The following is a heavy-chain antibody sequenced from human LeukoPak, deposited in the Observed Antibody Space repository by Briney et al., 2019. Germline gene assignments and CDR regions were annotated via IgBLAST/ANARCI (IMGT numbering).Heavy chain of an antibody. CDR3: TRGAGWLIDY. D-gene: IGHD3-16*01. V-gene: IGHV4-38-2*02. J-gene: IGHJ4*02. Sequence: ASETLSLTCTVSGYSISSGYYWGWIRQPPGKGLEWIGSIYHSGSTYYNPSLKSRVTISVDTSKNQFSLKLNSLTTADTAVYYCTRGAGWLIDYWGQGILVTVSS. CDR1: GYSISSGYY. CDR2: IYHSGST.